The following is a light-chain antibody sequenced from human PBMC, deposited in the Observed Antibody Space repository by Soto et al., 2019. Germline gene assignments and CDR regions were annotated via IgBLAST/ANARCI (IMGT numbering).Light chain of an antibody. CDR1: QSVSSSY. V-gene: IGKV3-20*01. CDR3: QQYGSSRT. CDR2: GES. J-gene: IGKJ1*01. Sequence: EIVLTQSPGTLSLSPGERATLSCRASQSVSSSYLAWYQQKPGQAPRLLIYGESSRATGIPDRFSGSGSGTDFTLTSSRLEPEDFAVYYCQQYGSSRTFGQGNKVEIK.